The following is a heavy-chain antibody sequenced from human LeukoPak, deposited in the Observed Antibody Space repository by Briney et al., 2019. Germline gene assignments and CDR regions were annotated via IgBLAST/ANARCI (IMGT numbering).Heavy chain of an antibody. CDR1: GGSISSSSYY. Sequence: SETLSLTCTVSGGSISSSSYYWGWIRQPPGKGLEWIGSIYYSGSTYYNPSLKSRVTISVETSKNHFSLKLSSVTAADTAVYYCARRSAFTVSFDYWGQGTLVTVSS. CDR3: ARRSAFTVSFDY. V-gene: IGHV4-39*02. J-gene: IGHJ4*02. CDR2: IYYSGST. D-gene: IGHD4-17*01.